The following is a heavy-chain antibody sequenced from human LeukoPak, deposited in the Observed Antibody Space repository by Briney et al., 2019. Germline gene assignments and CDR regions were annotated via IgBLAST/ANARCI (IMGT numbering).Heavy chain of an antibody. Sequence: SETLSLTCTVSGGSIRSGDYYWSWIRQPPGKGLEWIGHIYYSGSTNYNPSLKSRVTISVDTSKKQFSLKLSSVTAADTAVYFCARGYSSNWYWFDPWGQGTLVTVSS. CDR2: IYYSGST. CDR1: GGSIRSGDYY. J-gene: IGHJ5*02. V-gene: IGHV4-61*08. CDR3: ARGYSSNWYWFDP. D-gene: IGHD6-13*01.